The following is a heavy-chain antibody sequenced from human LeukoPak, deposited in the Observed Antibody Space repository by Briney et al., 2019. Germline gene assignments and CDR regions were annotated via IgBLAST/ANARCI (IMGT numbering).Heavy chain of an antibody. CDR3: AREGIAAARGAFDI. Sequence: SETLSLTCTVSGGSFSSYYWSWIRQPPGKGLEWIGYIYHSGSTYYNPSLKSRVTISVDRSKNQFSLKLSSVTAADTAVYYCAREGIAAARGAFDIWGQGTMVTVSS. CDR1: GGSFSSYY. V-gene: IGHV4-59*12. CDR2: IYHSGST. J-gene: IGHJ3*02. D-gene: IGHD6-13*01.